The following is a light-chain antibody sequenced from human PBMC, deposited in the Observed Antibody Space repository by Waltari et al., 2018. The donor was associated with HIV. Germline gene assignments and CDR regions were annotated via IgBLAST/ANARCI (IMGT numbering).Light chain of an antibody. CDR1: QSITYF. Sequence: DIQITQSPSPPSASVGDTVVINCRASQSITYFLHWYQVKPGKAPALLVSRASSLQSGVPSRFVGSGSGTDFTLTIKNLQPGDFATYFCQQSDSFPYTFGPGTKLDI. V-gene: IGKV1-39*01. J-gene: IGKJ2*01. CDR3: QQSDSFPYT. CDR2: RAS.